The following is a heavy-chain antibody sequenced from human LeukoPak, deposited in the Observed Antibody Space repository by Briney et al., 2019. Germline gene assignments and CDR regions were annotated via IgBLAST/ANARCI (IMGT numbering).Heavy chain of an antibody. CDR3: AGSWFYRDYFEY. CDR1: GFPFSSYG. CDR2: LSYDGSNE. Sequence: GRSLRLSCAASGFPFSSYGMHWVRQAPGKGLEWVAVLSYDGSNEYYADSVKGRFTISRDNSKNTLYLQMDSLRVEDTAVYYCAGSWFYRDYFEYWGQGTLVTVSS. V-gene: IGHV3-30*03. J-gene: IGHJ4*02. D-gene: IGHD3-10*01.